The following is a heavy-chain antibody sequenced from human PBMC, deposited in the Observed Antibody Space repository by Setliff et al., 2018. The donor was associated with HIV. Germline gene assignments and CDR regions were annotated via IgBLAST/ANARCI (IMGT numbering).Heavy chain of an antibody. Sequence: PSETLSLTCSVSGDSIGTYYWNWIRQTPGKRLEWIGFFYYGGSTDYNPSLKSRVVMSIDTSKNQFSLRLDSVTAADTAVYFCARSTYGSGTYPLDIWGPGTLVTVSS. CDR1: GDSIGTYY. V-gene: IGHV4-59*03. D-gene: IGHD3-10*01. CDR3: ARSTYGSGTYPLDI. CDR2: FYYGGST. J-gene: IGHJ4*02.